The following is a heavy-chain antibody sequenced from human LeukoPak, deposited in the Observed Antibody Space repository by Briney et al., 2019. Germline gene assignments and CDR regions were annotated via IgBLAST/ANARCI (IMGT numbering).Heavy chain of an antibody. J-gene: IGHJ6*03. D-gene: IGHD3-3*01. Sequence: SETLSLTCAVYGGSFSGYYWSWIRQPPGKGLEWIGEINHSGSTNYNPSLKSRVTISVDTSKDQFSLKLSSVTAADTAVYYCARGCSWFWSGRYYYYMDVWGKGTTVTVSS. CDR3: ARGCSWFWSGRYYYYMDV. CDR2: INHSGST. CDR1: GGSFSGYY. V-gene: IGHV4-34*01.